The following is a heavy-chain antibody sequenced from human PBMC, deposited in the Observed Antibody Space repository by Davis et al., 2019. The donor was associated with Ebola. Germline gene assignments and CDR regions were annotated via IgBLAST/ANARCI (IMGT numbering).Heavy chain of an antibody. CDR1: GGSFSGYY. V-gene: IGHV4-34*01. J-gene: IGHJ4*02. Sequence: SDTLSLTCAVYGGSFSGYYWSWIRQLPGKGLEWIGEINHSGSTNYNPSLKSRVTISVDTSKNQFSLKLSSVTAADTAVYYCATDVAMAAIWGRDYWGQGTLVTVSS. CDR3: ATDVAMAAIWGRDY. D-gene: IGHD3-16*01. CDR2: INHSGST.